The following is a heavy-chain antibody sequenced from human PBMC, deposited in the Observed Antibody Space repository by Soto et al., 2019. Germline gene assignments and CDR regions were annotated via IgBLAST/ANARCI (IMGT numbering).Heavy chain of an antibody. D-gene: IGHD3-22*01. CDR2: ISSSSSYI. CDR1: GFTFSSYS. CDR3: ARDPTGRYYYDSSGSDLNY. Sequence: GGYLRLSCAASGFTFSSYSMNWVRQAPGKGLEWVSSISSSSSYIYYADSVKGRFTISRDNAKNSLYLQMNSLRAEDTAVYYCARDPTGRYYYDSSGSDLNYWGQGT. V-gene: IGHV3-21*01. J-gene: IGHJ4*02.